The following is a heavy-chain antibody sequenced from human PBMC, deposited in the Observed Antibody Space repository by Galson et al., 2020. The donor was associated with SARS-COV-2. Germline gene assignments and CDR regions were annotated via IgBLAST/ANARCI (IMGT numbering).Heavy chain of an antibody. CDR2: IYYSGRT. V-gene: IGHV4-59*13. J-gene: IGHJ4*02. D-gene: IGHD3-10*01. CDR1: GGSLSSYH. Sequence: SQTPSLTCSVPGGSLSSYHRSWIRQPPGKGLEWIGYIYYSGRTNYNPSLKSRVTISVATSKNQFSLIMGSVTAADTAVYYCARVYNLDLWLGEDPGGYFDYWGQGTLGAVCS. CDR3: ARVYNLDLWLGEDPGGYFDY.